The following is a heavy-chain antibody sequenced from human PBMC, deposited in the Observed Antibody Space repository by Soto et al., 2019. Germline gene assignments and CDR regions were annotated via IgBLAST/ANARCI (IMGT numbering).Heavy chain of an antibody. Sequence: GGSLRLSCAASGFTFSNAWMSWVRQAPGKGLEWVGRIKSKTDGGTTDYAAPVKGRFTISRDDSKNTLYVQMNSLKTEDTAVYYCTTGPSGYCSSTSCYSVRGSDYYYYYMDVWGKGTTVTVSS. V-gene: IGHV3-15*01. J-gene: IGHJ6*03. D-gene: IGHD2-2*01. CDR2: IKSKTDGGTT. CDR3: TTGPSGYCSSTSCYSVRGSDYYYYYMDV. CDR1: GFTFSNAW.